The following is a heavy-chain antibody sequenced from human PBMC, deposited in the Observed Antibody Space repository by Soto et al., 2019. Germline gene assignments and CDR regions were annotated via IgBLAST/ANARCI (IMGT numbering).Heavy chain of an antibody. D-gene: IGHD3-10*01. CDR3: AREILWFGELLPNYYYYYMDV. Sequence: SVKVSCKASGGTFSSYTISWVRQAPGQGLEWMGRIIPILGIANYAQKFQGRVTITADKSTSTAYMELSSLRSEDTAVYYCAREILWFGELLPNYYYYYMDVWGKGTTVTVSS. CDR2: IIPILGIA. J-gene: IGHJ6*03. V-gene: IGHV1-69*04. CDR1: GGTFSSYT.